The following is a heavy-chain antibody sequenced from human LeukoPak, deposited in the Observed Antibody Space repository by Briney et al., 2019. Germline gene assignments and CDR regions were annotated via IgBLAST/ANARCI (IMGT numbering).Heavy chain of an antibody. J-gene: IGHJ4*02. CDR3: ARDYGSGWLY. CDR1: GGSISNYY. V-gene: IGHV4-4*08. CDR2: IYNGGNT. Sequence: PSETLSLTCTVSGGSISNYYWSWIRQPPGKGLEWIGYIYNGGNTDYNPFLKSRVTISVDTSKNQFSLKLNSVTAADTAVYYCARDYGSGWLYWGQGTLVTVSS. D-gene: IGHD6-19*01.